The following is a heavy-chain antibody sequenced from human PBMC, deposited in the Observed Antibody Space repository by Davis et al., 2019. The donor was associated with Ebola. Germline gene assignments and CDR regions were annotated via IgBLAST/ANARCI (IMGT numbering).Heavy chain of an antibody. CDR1: VYTLTELS. CDR3: ATGLSYYYYGMDV. V-gene: IGHV1-24*01. J-gene: IGHJ6*02. CDR2: FDPEDGET. Sequence: SVNVSCKVSVYTLTELSMHWVRQAPGKGLEWMGGFDPEDGETIYAQKFQGRVTMTEDTSTDTAYMELSSLRSEDTAVYYCATGLSYYYYGMDVWGQGTTVTVSS.